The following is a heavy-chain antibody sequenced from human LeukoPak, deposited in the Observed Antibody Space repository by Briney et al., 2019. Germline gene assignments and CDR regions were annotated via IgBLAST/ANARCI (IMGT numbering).Heavy chain of an antibody. J-gene: IGHJ6*03. V-gene: IGHV4-59*01. CDR1: GGSIGTSY. CDR2: IYYSGST. Sequence: SETLSLTCTVSGGSIGTSYWSWIRQPPGKGLEWIGYIYYSGSTNYNPSLKSRVTISVDTSKNQFSLKLSSVTAADTAVYYCAGGYSYGSTYYYMDVWGKGTTVTISS. D-gene: IGHD5-18*01. CDR3: AGGYSYGSTYYYMDV.